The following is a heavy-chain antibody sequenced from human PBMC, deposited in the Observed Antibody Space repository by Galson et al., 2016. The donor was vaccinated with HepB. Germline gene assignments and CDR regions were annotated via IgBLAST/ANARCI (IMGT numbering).Heavy chain of an antibody. V-gene: IGHV3-23*01. J-gene: IGHJ6*02. CDR3: AKGGDRYYGSESFYLRNYYNYGLDV. Sequence: SLRLSCAASGFTFSSYAMSWVRQAPGKGLEWVSAISGSGGSTYYADSLKGRFSISRDDSKNTLYLQMNSLRTADTAVYYCAKGGDRYYGSESFYLRNYYNYGLDVWGQGTTVTVSS. CDR2: ISGSGGST. CDR1: GFTFSSYA. D-gene: IGHD3-10*01.